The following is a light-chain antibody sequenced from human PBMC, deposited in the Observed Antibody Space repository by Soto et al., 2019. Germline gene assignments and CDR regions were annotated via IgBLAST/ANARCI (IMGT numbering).Light chain of an antibody. V-gene: IGKV3-15*01. CDR1: QGVGST. J-gene: IGKJ1*01. CDR3: QQYYSYPWT. Sequence: EIVITQSPAPPCLSPGERVTLSFRASQGVGSTLAWYRQQPGQAPRLLIYDAYIRATGVPARFSGSGSGTDFTLTTSSLAPDDFATYYCQQYYSYPWTFGQGTKV. CDR2: DAY.